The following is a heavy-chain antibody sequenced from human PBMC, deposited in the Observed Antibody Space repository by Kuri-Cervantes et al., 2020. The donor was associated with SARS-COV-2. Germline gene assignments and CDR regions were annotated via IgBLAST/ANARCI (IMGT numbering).Heavy chain of an antibody. J-gene: IGHJ3*02. V-gene: IGHV4-59*11. CDR1: GGSISSHY. Sequence: GSLRLSCTVSGGSISSHYWSWIRQPPGKGLEWIGYIYYSGSTNYNPSLKSRVTISVDTSKNQFSLKLSSVTAADTAVYYCARETYSSGWFDAFDIWGQGTMVTVSS. CDR3: ARETYSSGWFDAFDI. CDR2: IYYSGST. D-gene: IGHD6-19*01.